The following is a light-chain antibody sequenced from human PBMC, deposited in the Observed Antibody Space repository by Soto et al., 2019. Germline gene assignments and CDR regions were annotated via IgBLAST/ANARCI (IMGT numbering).Light chain of an antibody. Sequence: QSVLTQPASVSGSPGQSLAISCTGTSSDVGSYNYVSWYQHHPGKAPKVMIYDVSSRPSGVSDRFSGSKSGNTASLTISGLQAEDEADYYCISYTTISTYVFGTGTKVTVL. CDR2: DVS. CDR1: SSDVGSYNY. J-gene: IGLJ1*01. CDR3: ISYTTISTYV. V-gene: IGLV2-14*03.